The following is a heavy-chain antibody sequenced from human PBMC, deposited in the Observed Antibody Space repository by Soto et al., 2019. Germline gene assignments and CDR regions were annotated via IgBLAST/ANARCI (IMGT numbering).Heavy chain of an antibody. CDR2: IYPGDSDT. D-gene: IGHD1-1*01. CDR3: ARQGTTGSSVQYDAFDI. Sequence: PGESLKISCKISGYTFTYYWIGWVRQMPGKGLEWMGIIYPGDSDTRYSPSFQGQVTISADTSISTAYLQWSSLKASDTAIYYCARQGTTGSSVQYDAFDIWGQGTMVTVSS. CDR1: GYTFTYYW. J-gene: IGHJ3*02. V-gene: IGHV5-51*01.